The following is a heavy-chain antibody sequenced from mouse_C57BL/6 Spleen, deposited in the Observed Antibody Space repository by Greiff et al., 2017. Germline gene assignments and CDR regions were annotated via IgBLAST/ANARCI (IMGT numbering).Heavy chain of an antibody. Sequence: VQLQQSGPELVKPGASVKISCKASGYTLTNSSINWLKQTHGKSLEWIGDINPNIGGTSYNQKFKGKATLTVDKSSSTAYMELRSMTSEDSAVYYCARELLWLRRGVFDYWGQGTTLTVSS. D-gene: IGHD2-2*01. CDR3: ARELLWLRRGVFDY. CDR1: GYTLTNSS. V-gene: IGHV1-26*01. CDR2: INPNIGGT. J-gene: IGHJ2*01.